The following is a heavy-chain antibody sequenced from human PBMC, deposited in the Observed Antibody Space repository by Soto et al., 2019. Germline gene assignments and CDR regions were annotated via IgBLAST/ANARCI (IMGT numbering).Heavy chain of an antibody. J-gene: IGHJ6*02. Sequence: QVQLVQSGAEVKKPGSSVKVSCKASGGTFSSYAISWVRQAPGQGLEWMGGIIPIFGTANYAQKFQGRVTITADESTSTAYMELSSLRSEDTAVYYCARDLKVYIVAKSDYYGMDVWGQGTTVTVSS. V-gene: IGHV1-69*01. CDR2: IIPIFGTA. D-gene: IGHD5-12*01. CDR1: GGTFSSYA. CDR3: ARDLKVYIVAKSDYYGMDV.